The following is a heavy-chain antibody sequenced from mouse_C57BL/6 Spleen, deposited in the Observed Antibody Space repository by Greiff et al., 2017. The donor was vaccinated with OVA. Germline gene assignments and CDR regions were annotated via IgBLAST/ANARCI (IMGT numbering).Heavy chain of an antibody. V-gene: IGHV2-6-1*01. CDR2: IWSDGST. D-gene: IGHD4-1*01. CDR1: GFSLTSYG. Sequence: QVQLKQSGPGLVAPSQSLSITCTVSGFSLTSYGVHWVRQPPGKGLEWLVVIWSDGSTTYNSALKSRLSISKDNSKSQVFLKMNSLQTDDTAMYYCARHYWDDYAMDYWGQGTSVTVSS. CDR3: ARHYWDDYAMDY. J-gene: IGHJ4*01.